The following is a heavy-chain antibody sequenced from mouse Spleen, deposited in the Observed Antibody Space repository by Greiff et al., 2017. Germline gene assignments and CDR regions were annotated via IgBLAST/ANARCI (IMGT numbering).Heavy chain of an antibody. Sequence: VQLQESGAELVRPGASVTLSCKASGYTFTDYEMHWVKQTPVHGLEWIGAIDPETGGTAYNQKFKGKAILTADKSSSTAYMELRSLTSEDSAVYYCTREGYYYDGSYLFAYWGQGTLVTVSA. J-gene: IGHJ3*01. CDR2: IDPETGGT. D-gene: IGHD1-1*01. V-gene: IGHV1-15*01. CDR3: TREGYYYDGSYLFAY. CDR1: GYTFTDYE.